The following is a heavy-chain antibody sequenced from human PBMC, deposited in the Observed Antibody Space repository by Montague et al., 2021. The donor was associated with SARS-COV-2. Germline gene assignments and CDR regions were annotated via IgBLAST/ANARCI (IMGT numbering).Heavy chain of an antibody. CDR3: ARGNYLDY. CDR1: DDSITSYY. V-gene: IGHV4-59*01. Sequence: SETLSLTCSVSDDSITSYYWSWIRQPPGKGLEWIGYIHYTGSTNYNASLKSRVTISIDTSKNKFSLRLNSVTAADTAVYYCARGNYLDYWGQGTLVIVSS. J-gene: IGHJ4*02. CDR2: IHYTGST.